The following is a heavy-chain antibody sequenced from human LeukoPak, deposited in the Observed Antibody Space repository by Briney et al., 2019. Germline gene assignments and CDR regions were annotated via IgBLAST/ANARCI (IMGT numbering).Heavy chain of an antibody. D-gene: IGHD2-2*01. Sequence: PGGSLRLSCTASGFTFGDYAMSWVRQAPGKGLEWVGFIRSKAYGGTTEYAASVKGRFTISRDDSKSIAYLQMNSLKTEDTAVYYCTRDSCSSCFRYYYYYMDVWGKGTTVTVSS. CDR1: GFTFGDYA. V-gene: IGHV3-49*04. J-gene: IGHJ6*03. CDR2: IRSKAYGGTT. CDR3: TRDSCSSCFRYYYYYMDV.